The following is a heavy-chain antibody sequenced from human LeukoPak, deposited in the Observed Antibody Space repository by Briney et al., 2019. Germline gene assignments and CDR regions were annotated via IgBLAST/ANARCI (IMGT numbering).Heavy chain of an antibody. Sequence: NSSETLSLTCTVSGGSIISSSYSWGWIRQPPGKGLEWIGTIYYSGNTYYNSSLKSRVTISVDTSKNQFSLKLGSVTAADTAVYYCARCLISIYGTLKWFDPWGQGTLVTVSS. CDR3: ARCLISIYGTLKWFDP. D-gene: IGHD3-10*01. V-gene: IGHV4-39*01. J-gene: IGHJ5*02. CDR2: IYYSGNT. CDR1: GGSIISSSYS.